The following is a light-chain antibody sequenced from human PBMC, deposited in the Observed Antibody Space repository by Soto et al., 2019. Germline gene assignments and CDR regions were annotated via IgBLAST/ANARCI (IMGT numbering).Light chain of an antibody. CDR2: WAS. CDR3: QQYYNALT. Sequence: DIVMTQSPDSLAVSLGERATINCRSSQSVIYTSNNKNYLAWYQQKPGQPPKLLISWASTRESGVPDRFSGSGSGADFTLTISSLQAEDVAVYYSQQYYNALTFGVGTKVEIK. V-gene: IGKV4-1*01. CDR1: QSVIYTSNNKNY. J-gene: IGKJ4*01.